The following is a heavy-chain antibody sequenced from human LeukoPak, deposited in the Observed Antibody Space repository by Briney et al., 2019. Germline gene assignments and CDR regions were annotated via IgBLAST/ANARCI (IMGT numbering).Heavy chain of an antibody. CDR3: SRYYGSGRRRYFDY. CDR2: IRSKAYGGTS. Sequence: GGSLRLSCTTSGFTFGEYPMSWIRQAPGKGLEWVGFIRSKAYGGTSEYAASVEGRFIISRDDSKSIAYLQMNSLKIEDTAVYYCSRYYGSGRRRYFDYWGQGTLVPVSS. CDR1: GFTFGEYP. D-gene: IGHD3-10*01. V-gene: IGHV3-49*03. J-gene: IGHJ4*02.